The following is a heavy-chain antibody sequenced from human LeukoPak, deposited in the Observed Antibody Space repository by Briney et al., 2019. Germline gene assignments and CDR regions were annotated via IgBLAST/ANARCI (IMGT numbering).Heavy chain of an antibody. CDR1: GGSISSGDYY. CDR3: ARDLGYYGSGSYFDY. J-gene: IGHJ4*02. Sequence: SETLSLTCTVSGGSISSGDYYWSWIRQPPGKGLEWIGYIYYSGSTYYNPSLKSRVTISVDTSKNQFPLKLSSVTAADTAVYYCARDLGYYGSGSYFDYWGQGTLVTVSS. V-gene: IGHV4-30-4*01. CDR2: IYYSGST. D-gene: IGHD3-10*01.